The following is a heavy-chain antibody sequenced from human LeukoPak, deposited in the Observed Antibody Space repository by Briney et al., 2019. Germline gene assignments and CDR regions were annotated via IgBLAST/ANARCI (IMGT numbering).Heavy chain of an antibody. D-gene: IGHD2-2*01. CDR1: GGSISSGSYY. J-gene: IGHJ4*02. CDR3: ASTQLLPPSLDY. Sequence: SETLSRTCTVSGGSISSGSYYWSWIRQPAGKGREWIGRIYTSGSTNYNPSLKSRVTISVDTSKIQFSLKLSSVTAADTAVYYCASTQLLPPSLDYWGQGTLVTVSS. CDR2: IYTSGST. V-gene: IGHV4-61*02.